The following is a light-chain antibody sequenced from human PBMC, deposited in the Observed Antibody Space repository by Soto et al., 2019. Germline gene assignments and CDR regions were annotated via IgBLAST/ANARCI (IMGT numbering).Light chain of an antibody. CDR2: GAS. J-gene: IGKJ1*01. V-gene: IGKV3-20*01. Sequence: EIVLTQSPGTLSLSPGERATLSCRASQSVSSSYLAWYQQKPGQAPRLLIYGASSRATGIPDRFGGSGSGTDFNLTISRLEPEDFAVYYCQQYGSSPWTFGQGTKVDIK. CDR3: QQYGSSPWT. CDR1: QSVSSSY.